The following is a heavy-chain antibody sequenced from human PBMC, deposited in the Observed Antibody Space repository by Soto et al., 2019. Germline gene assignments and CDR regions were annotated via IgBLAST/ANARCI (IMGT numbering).Heavy chain of an antibody. CDR3: ARRLGGMWGSYRPYPYYMDV. J-gene: IGHJ6*03. D-gene: IGHD3-16*02. V-gene: IGHV4-59*08. CDR2: IYYSGST. Sequence: SETLSLTCTVSGGSISSYYWSWIRQPPGKGLEWIGYIYYSGSTNYNPSLKSRVTISVDTSKNQFSLKLSSVTAADTAVYYCARRLGGMWGSYRPYPYYMDVWGTGTTVTLS. CDR1: GGSISSYY.